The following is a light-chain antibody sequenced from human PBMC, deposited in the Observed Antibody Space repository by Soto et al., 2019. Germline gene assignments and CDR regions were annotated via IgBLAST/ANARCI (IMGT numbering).Light chain of an antibody. V-gene: IGLV2-23*02. CDR3: CSCAGSV. J-gene: IGLJ2*01. CDR1: SSDVGSYNL. CDR2: EVS. Sequence: QSALTQPASVSGSPGQSITISCTGTSSDVGSYNLVSWYQQHPGKAPKLKIYEVSKRPSGVSNRFSGSKSGNTASLTISWLQDEDDADYYCCSCAGSVFGGGTKVTVL.